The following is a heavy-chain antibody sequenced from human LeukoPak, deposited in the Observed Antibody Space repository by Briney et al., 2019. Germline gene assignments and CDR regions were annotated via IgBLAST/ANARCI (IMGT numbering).Heavy chain of an antibody. D-gene: IGHD2-15*01. CDR3: ATAGGDGSRMGFDP. V-gene: IGHV3-74*01. CDR2: ISADGSVT. J-gene: IGHJ5*02. CDR1: GFTFSRYW. Sequence: GGSLRLSCADSGFTFSRYWMHWVRQTPGKGLVWVSCISADGSVTRYADSVKGRFTISRDNTKSTLYLQMHSLRAEDTAVYYSATAGGDGSRMGFDPWGQGTLVTVSS.